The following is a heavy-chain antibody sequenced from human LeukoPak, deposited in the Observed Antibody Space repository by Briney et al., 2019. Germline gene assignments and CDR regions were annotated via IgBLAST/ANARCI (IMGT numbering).Heavy chain of an antibody. J-gene: IGHJ4*02. CDR1: GGTFTSFF. CDR2: FFSSGRT. V-gene: IGHV4-59*10. D-gene: IGHD3-10*01. CDR3: ARYSGIYGHDY. Sequence: SDTPSLTCTVSGGTFTSFFWSWIRQPAGKGLEWMGRFFSSGRTNYTPSFQRLATISVYKSKNQFPLKLPSVTAADTAVYYCARYSGIYGHDYWGQGTLVSVSS.